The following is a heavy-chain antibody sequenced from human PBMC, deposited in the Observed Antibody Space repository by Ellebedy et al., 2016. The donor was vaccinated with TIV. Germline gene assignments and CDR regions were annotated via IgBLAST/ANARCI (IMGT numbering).Heavy chain of an antibody. J-gene: IGHJ4*02. CDR1: GFTVSSNY. Sequence: PGGSLRLSCAASGFTVSSNYMRRVRQAPGKGLEWVSVIYSGGSTYYADSVKGRFTISRDNSKNTLYLKMNSLRAEDTAVYYCARAAYERNSFDYWGQGTLVTVSS. D-gene: IGHD1/OR15-1a*01. CDR3: ARAAYERNSFDY. V-gene: IGHV3-53*01. CDR2: IYSGGST.